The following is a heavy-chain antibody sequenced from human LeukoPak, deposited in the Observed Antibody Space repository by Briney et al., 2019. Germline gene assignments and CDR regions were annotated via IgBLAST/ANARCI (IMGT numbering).Heavy chain of an antibody. CDR1: GFTLSSYG. V-gene: IGHV3-33*06. CDR2: IWYDGSNK. Sequence: GGSLRLSCAASGFTLSSYGLHWVRRAPSKGLEWVAVIWYDGSNKYYADSVKGRFTISRDNSKNTLYLQMNSLRAEDTAVYYCAKAGSWGQGTLVTVSS. CDR3: AKAGS. J-gene: IGHJ5*02.